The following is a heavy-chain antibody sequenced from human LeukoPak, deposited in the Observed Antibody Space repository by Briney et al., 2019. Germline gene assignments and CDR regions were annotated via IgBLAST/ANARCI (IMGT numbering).Heavy chain of an antibody. V-gene: IGHV1-46*01. D-gene: IGHD1-26*01. CDR2: INPSGGST. CDR1: GYTFTSYY. J-gene: IGHJ4*02. Sequence: ASVTVSFKSSGYTFTSYYMHWVRQAPGQGLEWMGIINPSGGSTSYAQKFQGRVTMTRDTSTSTVYMELSSLRSEDTAVYYCASPGEKDYYFDYWGQGTLVTVSS. CDR3: ASPGEKDYYFDY.